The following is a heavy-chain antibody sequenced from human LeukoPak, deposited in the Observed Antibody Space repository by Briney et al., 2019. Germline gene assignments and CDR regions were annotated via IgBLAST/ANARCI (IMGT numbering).Heavy chain of an antibody. D-gene: IGHD3-10*01. Sequence: SETLSLTCAVYGGSFSGYYWSWIRQPPGKGLEWIGEINHSGSTNYDPSLKSRVTISVDTSKNQFSLKLSSVTAADTALYYCARESNYHGSGTGWFDPWGQGTLVTVSS. CDR2: INHSGST. V-gene: IGHV4-34*01. CDR1: GGSFSGYY. J-gene: IGHJ5*02. CDR3: ARESNYHGSGTGWFDP.